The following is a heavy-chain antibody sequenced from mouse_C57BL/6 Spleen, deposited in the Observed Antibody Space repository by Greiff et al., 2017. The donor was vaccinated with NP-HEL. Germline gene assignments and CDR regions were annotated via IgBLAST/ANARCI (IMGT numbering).Heavy chain of an antibody. V-gene: IGHV1-74*01. D-gene: IGHD1-1*01. J-gene: IGHJ4*01. CDR3: AIWVTTVVAPYAMDY. CDR2: IHPSDSDT. Sequence: VKLVESGAELVKPGASVKVSCKASGYTFTSYWMHWVKQRPGQGLEWIGRIHPSDSDTNYNQKFKGKATLTVDKSSSTAYMQLSSLTSEDSAVYYCAIWVTTVVAPYAMDYWGQGTSGTVSS. CDR1: GYTFTSYW.